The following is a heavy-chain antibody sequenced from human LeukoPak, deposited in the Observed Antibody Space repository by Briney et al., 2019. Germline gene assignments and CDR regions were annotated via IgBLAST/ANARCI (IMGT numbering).Heavy chain of an antibody. D-gene: IGHD3-10*01. V-gene: IGHV3-15*01. CDR2: IKSKADGATR. J-gene: IGHJ4*02. Sequence: TGGSLRLSCVVSGFTFTNAWMSWVRQAPGKGLEWVGRIKSKADGATRDFAAPVKGRFSISKDDSKNTVYLQMNSLKIDDTAVYYCGLGSGKSDFDYWGQGTLVTVSS. CDR1: GFTFTNAW. CDR3: GLGSGKSDFDY.